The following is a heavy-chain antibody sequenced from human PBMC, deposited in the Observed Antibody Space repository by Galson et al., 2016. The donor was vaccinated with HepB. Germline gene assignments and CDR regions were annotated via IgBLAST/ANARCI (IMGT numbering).Heavy chain of an antibody. CDR2: MNPNTGDT. D-gene: IGHD3-10*01. CDR1: GYTFSSYD. Sequence: SVKVSCKASGYTFSSYDINWVRQATGQGLEWMGYMNPNTGDTGYAQRFQGRLTMTRNPSISTVYMELSSLRSDDTAVYYCARGFGDFGDYWGQGTLVTVSS. CDR3: ARGFGDFGDY. V-gene: IGHV1-8*01. J-gene: IGHJ4*02.